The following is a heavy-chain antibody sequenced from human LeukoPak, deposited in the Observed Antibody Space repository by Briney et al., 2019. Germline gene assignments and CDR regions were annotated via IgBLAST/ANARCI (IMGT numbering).Heavy chain of an antibody. Sequence: PSETLSLTCTVSRGSTSSSSYYWGWIRQPPGRGLEWIGTIYYSGTTYYNPSLKSRVTISVDTSKNQFSLKLSSVTAADTAVYYCARGSGSYYDYWGQGTLVTVSS. CDR3: ARGSGSYYDY. V-gene: IGHV4-39*07. J-gene: IGHJ4*02. D-gene: IGHD3-10*01. CDR2: IYYSGTT. CDR1: RGSTSSSSYY.